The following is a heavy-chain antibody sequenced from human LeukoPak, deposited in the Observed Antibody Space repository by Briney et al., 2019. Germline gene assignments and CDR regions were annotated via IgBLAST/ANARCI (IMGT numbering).Heavy chain of an antibody. V-gene: IGHV3-23*01. D-gene: IGHD3-3*01. Sequence: GGSLRLSCAASGFTFSSYAMSWVRQAPGKGLEWVSAISGSGGSTYYADSVKGRFTISRDNSKNTLYLQMNSLRAEDTAVYYCAKVNSDYDFWSGYFYFQHWGQGTLVTVSS. J-gene: IGHJ1*01. CDR3: AKVNSDYDFWSGYFYFQH. CDR1: GFTFSSYA. CDR2: ISGSGGST.